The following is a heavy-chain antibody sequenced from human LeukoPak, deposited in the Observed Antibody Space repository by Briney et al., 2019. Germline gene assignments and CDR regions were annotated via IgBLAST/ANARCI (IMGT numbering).Heavy chain of an antibody. CDR1: GGSINRSSRYY. Sequence: PSETLSLTCTVSGGSINRSSRYYWGWIRQPPGKGLEWIGSIFYSGSTYYNPSLKSRVTISVDTSNNQFSLKLTSVTAADTAVHYCARHVPSTIFFNWYDPWGQGTLVTVSS. CDR2: IFYSGST. V-gene: IGHV4-39*01. D-gene: IGHD3-3*01. CDR3: ARHVPSTIFFNWYDP. J-gene: IGHJ5*02.